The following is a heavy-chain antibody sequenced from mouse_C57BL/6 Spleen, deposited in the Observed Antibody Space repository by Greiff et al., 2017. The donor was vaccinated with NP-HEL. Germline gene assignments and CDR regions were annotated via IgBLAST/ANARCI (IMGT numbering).Heavy chain of an antibody. CDR3: ARERGGRFDY. CDR1: GFTFSDYY. CDR2: INYDGSST. Sequence: DVQLQESEGGLVQPGSSMKLSCTASGFTFSDYYMAWVRQVPEKGLEWVANINYDGSSTYYLDSLKSRFIISRDNAKNILYLQMSSLKSEDTATYYCARERGGRFDYWGQGTTLTVSS. J-gene: IGHJ2*01. V-gene: IGHV5-16*01.